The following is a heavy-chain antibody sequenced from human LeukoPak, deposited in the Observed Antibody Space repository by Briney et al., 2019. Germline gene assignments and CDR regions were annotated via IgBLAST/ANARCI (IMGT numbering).Heavy chain of an antibody. Sequence: SVKVSCKASGYTFTSYGISWVRQAPGQGLEWMGRIIPIFGTANYAQKFQGRVTITTDESTSTAYMELSSLRSEDTAVYYCARGPWELLYYFGYWGQGTLVTVSS. J-gene: IGHJ4*02. V-gene: IGHV1-69*05. D-gene: IGHD1-26*01. CDR1: GYTFTSYG. CDR2: IIPIFGTA. CDR3: ARGPWELLYYFGY.